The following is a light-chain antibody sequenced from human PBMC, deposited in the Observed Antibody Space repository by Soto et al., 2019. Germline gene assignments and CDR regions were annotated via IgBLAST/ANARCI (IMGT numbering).Light chain of an antibody. CDR3: QQYNNGART. CDR2: GAT. J-gene: IGKJ1*01. V-gene: IGKV3-15*01. Sequence: IVMKQTPATLSVPHRERATLSCRASQSVSILLAWYQQKPGQAPRLLIHGATTRATGIPARFSGSGPGTELTLTISSLQSEDFAVYDCQQYNNGARTCGQGAKV. CDR1: QSVSIL.